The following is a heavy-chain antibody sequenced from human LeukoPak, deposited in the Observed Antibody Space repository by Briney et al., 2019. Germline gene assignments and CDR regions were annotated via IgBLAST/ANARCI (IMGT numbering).Heavy chain of an antibody. CDR3: ARGNLLTGKYMVY. CDR2: IYSGGST. J-gene: IGHJ4*02. CDR1: GFTVSTNY. V-gene: IGHV3-53*01. Sequence: PGGSLRLSCAASGFTVSTNYMNWVRQAPGKGLEWVSVIYSGGSTYYADSVKGRFIISRDNSKNTLYLQMNSLRAEDTAVYYCARGNLLTGKYMVYWGQGTLVTVSS. D-gene: IGHD3-9*01.